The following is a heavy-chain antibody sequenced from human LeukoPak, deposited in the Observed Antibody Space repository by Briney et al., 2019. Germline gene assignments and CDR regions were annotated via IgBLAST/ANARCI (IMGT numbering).Heavy chain of an antibody. V-gene: IGHV3-23*01. CDR1: GFTFSTYG. J-gene: IGHJ4*02. CDR3: AKDYIAADFI. CDR2: ISGSGGST. Sequence: GGSLRLSCAASGFTFSTYGMHWVRQAPGKGLEWVSAISGSGGSTYYADSVKGRFTISRDNSKNTLYLQMNSLRAEDTAVYYCAKDYIAADFIWGQGTLVTVSS. D-gene: IGHD6-13*01.